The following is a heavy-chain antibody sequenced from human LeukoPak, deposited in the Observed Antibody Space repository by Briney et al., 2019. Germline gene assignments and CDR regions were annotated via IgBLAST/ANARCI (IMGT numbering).Heavy chain of an antibody. D-gene: IGHD6-19*01. CDR1: GFSFSDYS. Sequence: GGSLRLSCAASGFSFSDYSMNWVRQAPGKGLEWVSCISSSSSYIHYADSVKGRFTISRDNAKNMLYLQVNSLRAEDTAVYYCARVQDIAVTGLAYWGQGTLVTVSS. J-gene: IGHJ4*02. CDR2: ISSSSSYI. CDR3: ARVQDIAVTGLAY. V-gene: IGHV3-21*01.